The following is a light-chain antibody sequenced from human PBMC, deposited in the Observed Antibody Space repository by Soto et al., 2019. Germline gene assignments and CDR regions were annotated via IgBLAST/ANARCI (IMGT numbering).Light chain of an antibody. Sequence: DIQLTQSPSTLSGSVGDSVTFTCRASQTISSWLAWYQQKPGKAPKLLIYKASTLKSGVPSRFSGSGSGTEFTLTISSLQPDDFATYYCQHYNSYSEAFGQGTKVDIK. CDR3: QHYNSYSEA. CDR1: QTISSW. CDR2: KAS. J-gene: IGKJ1*01. V-gene: IGKV1-5*03.